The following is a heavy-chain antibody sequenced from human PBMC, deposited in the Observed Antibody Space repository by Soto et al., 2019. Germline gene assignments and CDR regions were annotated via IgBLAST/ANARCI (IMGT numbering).Heavy chain of an antibody. CDR1: GFIFMGLA. D-gene: IGHD2-15*01. CDR3: ARGRNLAPQDPCES. V-gene: IGHV3-30*04. CDR2: RSNDGRNR. J-gene: IGHJ3*01. Sequence: GGTLRLSCGACGFIFMGLAFHGVRQAQGKGLEWLATRSNDGRNRYYVASVKVRLTVSRDNSKDTMYLEMISLRAEDTAVYYSARGRNLAPQDPCESWRQGTMVTV.